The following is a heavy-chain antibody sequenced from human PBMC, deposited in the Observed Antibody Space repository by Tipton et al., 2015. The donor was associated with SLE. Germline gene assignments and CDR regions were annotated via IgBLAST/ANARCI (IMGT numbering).Heavy chain of an antibody. Sequence: GLVKPSETLSLTCAVSGYSISSGYYWGWIRQPPGKGLEWIGSIYHSGSTYYNPSLKSRVTISVDTSKNRFSLKLSSVTAADTAVYYCASAVVVNNDWYFDLWGRGTLVTVSS. CDR3: ASAVVVNNDWYFDL. CDR2: IYHSGST. CDR1: GYSISSGYY. D-gene: IGHD3-22*01. V-gene: IGHV4-38-2*01. J-gene: IGHJ2*01.